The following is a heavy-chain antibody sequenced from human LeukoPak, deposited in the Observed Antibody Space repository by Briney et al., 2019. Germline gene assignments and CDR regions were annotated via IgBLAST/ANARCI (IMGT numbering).Heavy chain of an antibody. CDR1: GGSINRSNYY. D-gene: IGHD3-3*01. J-gene: IGHJ5*02. CDR3: VRHGTPWGFGVVFDP. V-gene: IGHV4-39*01. CDR2: IYYSGST. Sequence: SETLTLTCTVSGGSINRSNYYWGWIRQPPGKGLEWIGTIYYSGSTYYNPSLKSRVTISVDTSKNQFSLKLISVTAGDTAVYYCVRHGTPWGFGVVFDPWGQGSLVTVSS.